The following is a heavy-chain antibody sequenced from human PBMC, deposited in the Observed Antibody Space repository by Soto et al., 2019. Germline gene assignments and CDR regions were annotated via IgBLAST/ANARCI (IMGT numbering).Heavy chain of an antibody. V-gene: IGHV3-23*01. CDR1: GFTFSSYA. J-gene: IGHJ6*02. CDR3: AKDLGDSGSLYYYYYYGMDV. Sequence: GGSLRLSCAASGFTFSSYAMSWVRQAPGKGLEWVSAISGSGGSTYYADSVKGRFTISRDNSKNTLYLQMNSLRAEDTAVYYCAKDLGDSGSLYYYYYYGMDVWGQGTTVTVSS. D-gene: IGHD3-16*01. CDR2: ISGSGGST.